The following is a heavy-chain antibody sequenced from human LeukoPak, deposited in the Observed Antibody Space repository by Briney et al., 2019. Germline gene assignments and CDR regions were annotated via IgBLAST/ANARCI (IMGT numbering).Heavy chain of an antibody. CDR1: GFIFGSYW. CDR2: IKQDGSEK. J-gene: IGHJ4*02. V-gene: IGHV3-7*05. CDR3: ARQLKYSSGWNYYFDY. D-gene: IGHD6-19*01. Sequence: PGGSLRLFCATFGFIFGSYWMAWVRQAPGQGLEWAADIKQDGSEKFYVDSVKGRFTISRDNAKNSLYLQMNSLRAEDTAVYYCARQLKYSSGWNYYFDYWGQGTLVTVSS.